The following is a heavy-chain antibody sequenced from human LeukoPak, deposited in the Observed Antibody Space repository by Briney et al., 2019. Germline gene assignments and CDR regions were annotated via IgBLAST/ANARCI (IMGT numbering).Heavy chain of an antibody. J-gene: IGHJ1*01. Sequence: EPQSLPCGVYGRSFSGYYWRWIRQPPGRGLEWIGEINHSGSTNYNPSLHSRVTISVDRSKHQFSLKLTSLTAADTAVYYCARLAIGPWSSSLEYFQHWGEGTLVTVSS. D-gene: IGHD6-13*01. CDR1: GRSFSGYY. CDR2: INHSGST. V-gene: IGHV4-34*01. CDR3: ARLAIGPWSSSLEYFQH.